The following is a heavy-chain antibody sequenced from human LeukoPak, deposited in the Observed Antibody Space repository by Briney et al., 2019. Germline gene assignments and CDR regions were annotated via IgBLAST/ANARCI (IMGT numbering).Heavy chain of an antibody. J-gene: IGHJ4*02. CDR3: ARNSKLSSGSYYFDY. CDR2: ISAYNGHT. D-gene: IGHD6-19*01. Sequence: ASVKVSCKTSGYTFTSHGISWVRQAPGQGLEWMGWISAYNGHTNYAQKVQGRVTMTTDTSTSTAYMELRSLRSDDTAMYYCARNSKLSSGSYYFDYWGQGTLVTVSS. CDR1: GYTFTSHG. V-gene: IGHV1-18*01.